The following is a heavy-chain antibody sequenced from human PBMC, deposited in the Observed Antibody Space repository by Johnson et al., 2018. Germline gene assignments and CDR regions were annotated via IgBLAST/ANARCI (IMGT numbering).Heavy chain of an antibody. CDR2: ISSSSSYI. J-gene: IGHJ3*02. V-gene: IGHV3-21*01. CDR3: AREGALAYCGGDCSADAFDI. D-gene: IGHD2-21*02. CDR1: GFTFSSYS. Sequence: EVQLLESGGGLVKPGGSLRLSCAASGFTFSSYSMNWVRQAPGKGLEWVSSISSSSSYIYYADSVKGRFTISRDNAKNSLYLQINSLRAEDTAVYYCAREGALAYCGGDCSADAFDIWGQGTMDTVSS.